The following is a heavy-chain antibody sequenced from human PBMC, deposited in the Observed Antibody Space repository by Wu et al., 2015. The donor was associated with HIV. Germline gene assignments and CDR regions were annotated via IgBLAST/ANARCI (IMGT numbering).Heavy chain of an antibody. D-gene: IGHD2-2*01. CDR2: IIPIFTTA. J-gene: IGHJ4*02. CDR1: GGTFNNYA. CDR3: AREGHCSTTSCHFDF. V-gene: IGHV1-69*12. Sequence: QVQLVQSGAEVKKPGSSVKVSCKASGGTFNNYAISWVRQAPGQGLEWMGGIIPIFTTANYAQNFQGRVTITADESTTTAYMELSSLSSEDTAIYYCAREGHCSTTSCHFDFWGQGALVTVSS.